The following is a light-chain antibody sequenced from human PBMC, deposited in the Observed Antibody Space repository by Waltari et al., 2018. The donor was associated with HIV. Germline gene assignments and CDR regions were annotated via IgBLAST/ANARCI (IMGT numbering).Light chain of an antibody. Sequence: QSALTQPASVSGSPGQSISISCTGTSSDVGGYNAVCWYQQHPAKAPKLVILEVSTRPSGVSNRFSGSKSGNRASLTISGLQAEDEAYYYCSSYTSSDTVVCGGGTKVTVL. V-gene: IGLV2-14*01. CDR2: EVS. J-gene: IGLJ2*01. CDR3: SSYTSSDTVV. CDR1: SSDVGGYNA.